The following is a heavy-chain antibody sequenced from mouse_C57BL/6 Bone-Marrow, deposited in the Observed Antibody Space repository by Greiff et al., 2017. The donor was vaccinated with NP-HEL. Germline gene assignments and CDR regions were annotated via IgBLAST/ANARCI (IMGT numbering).Heavy chain of an antibody. CDR2: ISSGGSYT. CDR3: AGGTTLKN. J-gene: IGHJ2*01. Sequence: EVNVVESGGDLVKPGGSLKLSCAASGFTFSSYGMSWVRQTPDKRLEWVATISSGGSYTYYPDSVKGRFTISRDNAKNTLYLQMSSLKSEDTAMYYCAGGTTLKNWGQGTTLTVSS. D-gene: IGHD1-1*01. CDR1: GFTFSSYG. V-gene: IGHV5-6*01.